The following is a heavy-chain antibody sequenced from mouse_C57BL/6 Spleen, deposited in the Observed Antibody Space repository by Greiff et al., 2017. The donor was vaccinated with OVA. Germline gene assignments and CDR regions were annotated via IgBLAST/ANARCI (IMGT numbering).Heavy chain of an antibody. CDR3: ARQSYGNSFDY. J-gene: IGHJ2*01. D-gene: IGHD2-1*01. CDR1: GFTFSSYT. CDR2: ISGGGGNT. V-gene: IGHV5-9*01. Sequence: EVQLVESGGGLVKPGGSLTLSCAASGFTFSSYTMSWVRQTPEQRLEWVATISGGGGNTYYPDSVKGRFTISRVNAKNTLYLQKSSLRSEDTALYYGARQSYGNSFDYWGQGTTLTVSS.